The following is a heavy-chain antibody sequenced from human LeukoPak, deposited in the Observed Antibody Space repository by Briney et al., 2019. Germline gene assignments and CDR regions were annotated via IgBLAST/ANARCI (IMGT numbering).Heavy chain of an antibody. J-gene: IGHJ4*02. CDR2: IRSKANSYAT. CDR3: TRGSTTVTTDFDY. CDR1: GFTFSGSA. Sequence: GGSLKLSCAATGFTFSGSAMHWVRQASGKGLEWVGRIRSKANSYATAYAASVKGRFTISRDDSKNTAYPQMNSLKTEDTAVYYCTRGSTTVTTDFDYWGQGTLVTVSS. D-gene: IGHD4-17*01. V-gene: IGHV3-73*01.